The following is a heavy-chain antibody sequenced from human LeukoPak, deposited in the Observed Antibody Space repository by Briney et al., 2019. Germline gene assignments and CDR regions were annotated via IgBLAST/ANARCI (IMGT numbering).Heavy chain of an antibody. CDR1: GYTFTAYC. J-gene: IGHJ4*02. CDR2: INANRGGT. V-gene: IGHV1-2*06. D-gene: IGHD3-10*01. CDR3: ARERRFGELLLFDY. Sequence: ASVKVSCKASGYTFTAYCVHWVRQAPGQGREWMGRINANRGGTNFAQRFQGRVTMTRDTPISTAYMELSRLRSDDTAVYYCARERRFGELLLFDYWGQGTLVTVSS.